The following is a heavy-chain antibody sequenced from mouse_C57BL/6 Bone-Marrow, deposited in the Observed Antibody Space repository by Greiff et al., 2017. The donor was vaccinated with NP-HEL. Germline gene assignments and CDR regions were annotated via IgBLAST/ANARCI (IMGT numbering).Heavy chain of an antibody. CDR1: GFTFSDYG. Sequence: EVKLMESGGGLVQPGGSLRLSCAASGFTFSDYGMAWVRPAPRKGPEWVAFLSNLAYSIYYADTVTGRFTISRENAKNTLYLEMSSLRSEDTAMYYCARLGLRDYFDYWGQGTTLTVSS. CDR3: ARLGLRDYFDY. D-gene: IGHD4-1*01. CDR2: LSNLAYSI. V-gene: IGHV5-15*01. J-gene: IGHJ2*01.